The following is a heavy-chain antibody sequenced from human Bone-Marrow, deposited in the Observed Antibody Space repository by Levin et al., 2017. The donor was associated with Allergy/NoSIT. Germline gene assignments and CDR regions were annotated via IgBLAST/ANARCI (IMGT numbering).Heavy chain of an antibody. CDR2: IYSSGYT. CDR3: ASVQSSFDPDDHFDS. D-gene: IGHD2-15*01. V-gene: IGHV4-61*09. J-gene: IGHJ4*02. Sequence: SETLSLTCTVSGGSINSGNYYWSWIRQPAGKGLEWIGHIYSSGYTNYSPSLKSRVTISADTSKNQFSLKLTSVTAADTAVYYCASVQSSFDPDDHFDSWGQGSLVTVSS. CDR1: GGSINSGNYY.